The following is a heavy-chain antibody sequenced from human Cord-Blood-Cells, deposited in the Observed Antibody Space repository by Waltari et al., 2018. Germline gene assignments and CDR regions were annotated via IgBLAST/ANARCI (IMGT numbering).Heavy chain of an antibody. Sequence: QVQLQQWGAGLLKPSETLSLTCAVYGGSFSGYYWSWIRQPPGKGLEWIGEINHSESTNYNPSLKSRVTISVDTSKNQFSLKLSSVTAADTAVYYCARIIVGATYSDYWGQGTLVTVSS. D-gene: IGHD1-26*01. V-gene: IGHV4-34*01. CDR3: ARIIVGATYSDY. J-gene: IGHJ4*02. CDR2: INHSEST. CDR1: GGSFSGYY.